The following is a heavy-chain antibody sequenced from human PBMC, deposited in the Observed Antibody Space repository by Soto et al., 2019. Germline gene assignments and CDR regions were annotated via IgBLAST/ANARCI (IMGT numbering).Heavy chain of an antibody. D-gene: IGHD3-22*01. CDR3: ARERRHGGYYGSSGKPLDY. V-gene: IGHV1-2*04. Sequence: VASVKVSCKASGYTFTGYYMHWVRQAPGQGLEWMGWINPNSGGTNYAQKFQGWVTMTRDTSISTAYMELSRLRSDDTAVYYCARERRHGGYYGSSGKPLDYWGQGTLVTVSS. CDR2: INPNSGGT. CDR1: GYTFTGYY. J-gene: IGHJ4*02.